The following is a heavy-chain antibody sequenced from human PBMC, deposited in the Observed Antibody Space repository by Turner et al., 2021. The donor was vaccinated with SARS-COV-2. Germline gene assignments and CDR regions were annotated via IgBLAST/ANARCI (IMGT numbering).Heavy chain of an antibody. CDR1: GFSFSTFG. V-gene: IGHV3-48*03. J-gene: IGHJ4*02. D-gene: IGHD3-9*01. Sequence: EVQLVESGGGLVQPGGSLRLSCSASGFSFSTFGMNWVRQAPGKGLEWRSYINNGGSTIHYADSVKGRFTVSRDNAKNSLYLQLNSLKAEDTAVYYCAREYYGLLAGYYLDSWGQGTLVTVSS. CDR3: AREYYGLLAGYYLDS. CDR2: INNGGSTI.